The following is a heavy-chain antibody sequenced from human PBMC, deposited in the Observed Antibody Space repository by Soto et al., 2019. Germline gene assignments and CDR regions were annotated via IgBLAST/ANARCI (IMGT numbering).Heavy chain of an antibody. J-gene: IGHJ4*02. D-gene: IGHD6-19*01. CDR3: ARHVAGYSSGLDY. CDR2: IYYSGNT. CDR1: GGSISSSSYY. Sequence: QLQLQESGPGLVKPSETLSLTCTVSGGSISSSSYYRGWIRQPPGKGLEWIGSIYYSGNTYYNPSLKSRVTISVDTSKNQFSLKLSSVTAADTAVYYCARHVAGYSSGLDYWGQGTLVTVSS. V-gene: IGHV4-39*01.